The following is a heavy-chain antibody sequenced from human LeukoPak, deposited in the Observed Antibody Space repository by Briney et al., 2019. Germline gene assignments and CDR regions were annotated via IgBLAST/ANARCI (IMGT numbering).Heavy chain of an antibody. D-gene: IGHD3-3*01. J-gene: IGHJ5*02. Sequence: PGGSLRLSCAASGFTFSSYSMNWVRQAPGKGLEWVSYISSSSSTIYYADSVKGRFTISRDNAKNSLYLQMNSLRAEDTAVYYCASPDSGPAIFGVDNNWFDPWGQGTLVTVSS. CDR2: ISSSSSTI. CDR1: GFTFSSYS. CDR3: ASPDSGPAIFGVDNNWFDP. V-gene: IGHV3-48*01.